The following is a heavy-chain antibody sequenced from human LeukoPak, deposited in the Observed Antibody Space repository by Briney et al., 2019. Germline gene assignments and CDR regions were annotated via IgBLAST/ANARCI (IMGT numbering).Heavy chain of an antibody. CDR3: ARQNDFRLDY. CDR1: GYTFSSYW. D-gene: IGHD3-3*01. V-gene: IGHV5-51*01. J-gene: IGHJ4*02. Sequence: GESLRISCKGSGYTFSSYWIGWVRQMPGEGLEWMGIIYPGDSDTRYSPSLQGQVTISVDTSIGTAYLQWSSLKAADTAIYYCARQNDFRLDYWGQGTLVTVSS. CDR2: IYPGDSDT.